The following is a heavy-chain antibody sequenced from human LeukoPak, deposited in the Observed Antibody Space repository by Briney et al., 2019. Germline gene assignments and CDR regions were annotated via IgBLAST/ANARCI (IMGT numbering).Heavy chain of an antibody. Sequence: SVKVSCKASGFTFTSSAVQWVRQARGQRLEWIGWIVVGSGNTNYAQKFQERVTITRDMSTSTAYMELSGLRSEDTAVYYCAAILRDDAWIENWGQGTLVTVSS. CDR3: AAILRDDAWIEN. V-gene: IGHV1-58*01. J-gene: IGHJ4*02. CDR1: GFTFTSSA. CDR2: IVVGSGNT. D-gene: IGHD5-12*01.